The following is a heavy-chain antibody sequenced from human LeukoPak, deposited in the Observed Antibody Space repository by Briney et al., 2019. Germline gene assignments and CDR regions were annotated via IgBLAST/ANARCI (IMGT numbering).Heavy chain of an antibody. J-gene: IGHJ4*02. V-gene: IGHV3-30*02. CDR2: IRYDGSNK. Sequence: GGSLRLSCAASGFTFSSYGMHWVRQAPGKGLEWVAFIRYDGSNKYYVDSVKGRFTISRDNSKNTLYLQMNSLRAEDTAVYYCAKDGSGMAAVAGFDYWGQGTLVTVSS. D-gene: IGHD6-19*01. CDR1: GFTFSSYG. CDR3: AKDGSGMAAVAGFDY.